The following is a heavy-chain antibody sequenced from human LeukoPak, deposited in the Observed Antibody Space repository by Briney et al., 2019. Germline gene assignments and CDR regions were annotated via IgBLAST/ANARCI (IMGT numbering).Heavy chain of an antibody. CDR1: GVTFSGLY. D-gene: IGHD3-3*01. CDR2: INTKSDKV. CDR3: ARDHYDFWSGYYGSYYYYGMDV. J-gene: IGHJ6*02. Sequence: GGSLRLSCAASGVTFSGLYMNWVRQAPGKGLEWISYINTKSDKVYYADSMRGRFTISRGNAKNSLYLQINSLREEDTAVYYCARDHYDFWSGYYGSYYYYGMDVWGQGTTVTVSS. V-gene: IGHV3-48*02.